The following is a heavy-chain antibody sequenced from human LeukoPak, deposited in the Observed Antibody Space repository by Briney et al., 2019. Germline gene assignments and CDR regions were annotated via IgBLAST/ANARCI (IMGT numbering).Heavy chain of an antibody. CDR1: GFTFSSYA. D-gene: IGHD3-10*01. Sequence: GGSLRLSCAASGFTFSSYAMSSIRQAPGKGLEWVSAISGSADRTYYADSVKGRFTISRDNSKNTLYLQMNSLRPEDTAIYYCGKESPYGSGSRNYYFHYWGQGTLVTVSS. V-gene: IGHV3-23*01. CDR2: ISGSADRT. CDR3: GKESPYGSGSRNYYFHY. J-gene: IGHJ4*02.